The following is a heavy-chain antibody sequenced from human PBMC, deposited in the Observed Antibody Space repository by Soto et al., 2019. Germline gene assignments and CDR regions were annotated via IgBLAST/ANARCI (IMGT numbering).Heavy chain of an antibody. D-gene: IGHD5-18*01. CDR2: ISSSSSTI. V-gene: IGHV3-48*01. J-gene: IGHJ4*02. CDR1: GFTFSSYS. CDR3: ARGGSAMVTPPRY. Sequence: GGSLRLSCAASGFTFSSYSMNWVRQAPGKGLEWVSYISSSSSTIYYADSVKGRFTISRDNAKNSLYLQMNSLRAEDTAVYYCARGGSAMVTPPRYWGQGTLVTVSS.